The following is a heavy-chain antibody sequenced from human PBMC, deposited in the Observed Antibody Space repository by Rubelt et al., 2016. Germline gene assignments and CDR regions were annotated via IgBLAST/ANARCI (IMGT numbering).Heavy chain of an antibody. CDR2: IYHSGST. J-gene: IGHJ5*02. Sequence: QVQLQESGPGLVKPSETLSLTCTVSGYSISSGYYWGWIRQPPGKGLEWIGSIYHSGSTYYNPSLRSRVTISVDTAKNQFSLKRRWLSAADTAVNYWASDYRSGIAPQTWFDPWGQGTLVTVSS. D-gene: IGHD6-13*01. V-gene: IGHV4-38-2*02. CDR3: ASDYRSGIAPQTWFDP. CDR1: GYSISSGYY.